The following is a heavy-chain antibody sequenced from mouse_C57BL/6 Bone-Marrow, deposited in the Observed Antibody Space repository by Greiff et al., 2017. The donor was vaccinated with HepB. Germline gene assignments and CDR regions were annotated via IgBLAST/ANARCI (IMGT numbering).Heavy chain of an antibody. D-gene: IGHD1-1*01. Sequence: EVKLMESGGGLVKPGGSLKLSCAASGFTFSDYGMHWVRQAPEKGLEWVAYISSGSSTIYYADTVKGRFTISRDNAKNTLFLQMTSLRSEDTAMYYCARWDYYGSRNWYFDVWGTGTTVTVSS. CDR3: ARWDYYGSRNWYFDV. J-gene: IGHJ1*03. CDR1: GFTFSDYG. CDR2: ISSGSSTI. V-gene: IGHV5-17*01.